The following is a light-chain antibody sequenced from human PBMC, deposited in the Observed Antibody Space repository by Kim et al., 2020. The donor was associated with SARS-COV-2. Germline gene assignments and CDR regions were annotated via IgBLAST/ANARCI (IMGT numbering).Light chain of an antibody. CDR3: CSYAGSLVL. Sequence: PGQAITISCRGTRSDVGNYHLVSWYQQHPGKAPKLMIYEVYRRPSGVSDRFSGSKSGNTASMTISGLQAEDEAYYYCCSYAGSLVLFGGGTQLTVL. CDR2: EVY. J-gene: IGLJ2*01. V-gene: IGLV2-23*02. CDR1: RSDVGNYHL.